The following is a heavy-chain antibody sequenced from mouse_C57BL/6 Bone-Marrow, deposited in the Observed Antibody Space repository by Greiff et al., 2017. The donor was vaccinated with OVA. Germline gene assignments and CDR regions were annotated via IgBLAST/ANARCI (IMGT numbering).Heavy chain of an antibody. CDR2: INYDGSST. J-gene: IGHJ3*01. D-gene: IGHD2-4*01. CDR3: ARALYDYGGFAY. Sequence: EVKLMESEGGLVQPGSSMKLSCTASGFTFSDYYMAWVRQVPEKGLEWVANINYDGSSTYYLDSLKSRFIISRDNAKNILYLQMSSLKSEDTATYYCARALYDYGGFAYWGQGTLVTVSA. CDR1: GFTFSDYY. V-gene: IGHV5-16*01.